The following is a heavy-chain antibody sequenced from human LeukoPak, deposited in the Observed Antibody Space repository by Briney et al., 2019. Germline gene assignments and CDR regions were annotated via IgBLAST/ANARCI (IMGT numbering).Heavy chain of an antibody. CDR1: GYSISSSNW. CDR3: ARAYCSSTSCYYYYYYYMDV. D-gene: IGHD2-2*01. V-gene: IGHV4-28*03. J-gene: IGHJ6*03. CDR2: IYYSGST. Sequence: SDTLSLTCAVSGYSISSSNWWGWIRPPPGKGLEWIGYIYYSGSTYYNPSLKSRVTMSVDASKNQFSLKLSSVTAVDTAVYYCARAYCSSTSCYYYYYYYMDVWGKGTTVTVSS.